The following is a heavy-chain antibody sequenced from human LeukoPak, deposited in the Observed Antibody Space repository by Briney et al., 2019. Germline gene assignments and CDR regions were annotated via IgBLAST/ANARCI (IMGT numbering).Heavy chain of an antibody. CDR1: GYTFTRYG. D-gene: IGHD5-24*01. J-gene: IGHJ6*02. V-gene: IGHV1-18*01. Sequence: ASVKVSCKASGYTFTRYGISWVRQAPGQGLEWMGWISAYNGNTNYAQKLQGRVTMTTDTSTSTAYMELRSLRSDDTAVYYCARDGESAVEMATVDYYGMDVWGQGTTVTVSS. CDR2: ISAYNGNT. CDR3: ARDGESAVEMATVDYYGMDV.